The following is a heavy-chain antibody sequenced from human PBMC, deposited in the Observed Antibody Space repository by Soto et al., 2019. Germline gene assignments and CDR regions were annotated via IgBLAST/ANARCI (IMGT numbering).Heavy chain of an antibody. D-gene: IGHD6-19*01. CDR1: GYTFTSYG. CDR2: ISAYNGNT. CDR3: ASSEGYSSGWSQNTYFDY. Sequence: ASVKVSCKASGYTFTSYGISWVRQAPGQGLEWMGWISAYNGNTNYAQKLQGRVTMTTDTSTSTAYMELRSLRSDDTVVYYCASSEGYSSGWSQNTYFDYWGQGTLVTVSS. V-gene: IGHV1-18*04. J-gene: IGHJ4*02.